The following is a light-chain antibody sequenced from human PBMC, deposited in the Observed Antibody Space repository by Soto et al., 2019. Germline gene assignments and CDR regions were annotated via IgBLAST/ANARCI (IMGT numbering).Light chain of an antibody. Sequence: EVVLTQSPVTLSLSPGERATLSCRASQSFRGLLAWYQQKPGQAPRLLIYDAYNRATGIPPRFSGSGSGTDFTLTISSLEPEDSAVYYCQQCHNWPRTFGQGTKVDIK. J-gene: IGKJ1*01. CDR1: QSFRGL. CDR3: QQCHNWPRT. V-gene: IGKV3-11*01. CDR2: DAY.